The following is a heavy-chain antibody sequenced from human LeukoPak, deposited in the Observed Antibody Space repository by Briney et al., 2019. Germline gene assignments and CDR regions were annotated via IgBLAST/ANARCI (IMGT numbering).Heavy chain of an antibody. Sequence: SETLSLTCAVYGGSFSGYYWSWIRQPPGKGLEWIGEISHSGSSNYNPSLKSRVTISVDTSKNQFSLKLTSVTAADTAVYYCAGGDRITVTMFRPRPYIDYWGQGSLATVSS. D-gene: IGHD4-17*01. CDR3: AGGDRITVTMFRPRPYIDY. CDR2: ISHSGSS. V-gene: IGHV4-34*01. CDR1: GGSFSGYY. J-gene: IGHJ4*02.